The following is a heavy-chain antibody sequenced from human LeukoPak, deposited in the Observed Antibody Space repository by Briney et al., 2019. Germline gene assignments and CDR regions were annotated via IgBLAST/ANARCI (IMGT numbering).Heavy chain of an antibody. CDR1: GFTFSSYT. V-gene: IGHV3-21*01. J-gene: IGHJ4*02. CDR2: ISSSGKYI. Sequence: GGSLRLSCVGSGFTFSSYTMNWVRQAPGKGLEWVSSISSSGKYIYYADSVRGRFTISRDDAKNSLFLHMNSLRAEDTALYYCATWDDYGDYVAFYNWGQGTLVAVSS. D-gene: IGHD4-17*01. CDR3: ATWDDYGDYVAFYN.